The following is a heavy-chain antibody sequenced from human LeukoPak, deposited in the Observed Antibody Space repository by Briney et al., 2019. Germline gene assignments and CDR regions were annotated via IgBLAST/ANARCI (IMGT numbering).Heavy chain of an antibody. CDR3: ARDLVVPAATTSNWFDP. CDR2: ITPILGIA. CDR1: GGTFSSYA. D-gene: IGHD2-2*01. Sequence: ASVKVSCKASGGTFSSYAISWVRQAPGQGLEWMGRITPILGIANYAQKFQGRVTITADKSTSTAYMELSSLRSEGTAVYYCARDLVVPAATTSNWFDPWGQGTLVTVSS. V-gene: IGHV1-69*04. J-gene: IGHJ5*02.